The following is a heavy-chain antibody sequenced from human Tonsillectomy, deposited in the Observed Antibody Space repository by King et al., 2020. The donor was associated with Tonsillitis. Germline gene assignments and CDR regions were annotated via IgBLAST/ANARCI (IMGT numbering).Heavy chain of an antibody. J-gene: IGHJ3*02. CDR1: GYTFTDHY. D-gene: IGHD3-22*01. Sequence: VQLVESGAEVKKPGASVKVSCKASGYTFTDHYIHWVRQAPGQGLEWMGISNPSGGRTSHAQKFQGRVTMTRDTSTTTVYMELSSLRSEDTAVYYCARANYYDSSVGDAFDIWGQGTMVTVSS. CDR2: SNPSGGRT. CDR3: ARANYYDSSVGDAFDI. V-gene: IGHV1-46*01.